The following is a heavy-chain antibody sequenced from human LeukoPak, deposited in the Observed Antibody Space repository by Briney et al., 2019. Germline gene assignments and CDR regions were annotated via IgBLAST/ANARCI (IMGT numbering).Heavy chain of an antibody. D-gene: IGHD1-26*01. Sequence: PSETLSLTYTVSGGSISSSSYYWGWIRQPPGKGLEWIGSIYYSGSTYYNPSLKSRVTISVDTSKNQFSLKLSSVTAADTAVYYCARSIKSYRDFDYWGQGTLVTVSS. V-gene: IGHV4-39*01. CDR3: ARSIKSYRDFDY. CDR1: GGSISSSSYY. CDR2: IYYSGST. J-gene: IGHJ4*02.